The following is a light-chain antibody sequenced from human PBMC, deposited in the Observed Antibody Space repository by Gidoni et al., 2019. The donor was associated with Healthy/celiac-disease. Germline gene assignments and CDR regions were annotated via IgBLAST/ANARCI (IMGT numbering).Light chain of an antibody. J-gene: IGKJ1*01. Sequence: TQMTQSPSTLSASVGDRVTITCRASQSISSWLAWYQQKPGKAPKLLIYKASSLESGVPSRFSGSGSGTEFTLTISSLQPDDFATYYCQQYNSYWTFXQXTKVEIK. V-gene: IGKV1-5*03. CDR3: QQYNSYWT. CDR1: QSISSW. CDR2: KAS.